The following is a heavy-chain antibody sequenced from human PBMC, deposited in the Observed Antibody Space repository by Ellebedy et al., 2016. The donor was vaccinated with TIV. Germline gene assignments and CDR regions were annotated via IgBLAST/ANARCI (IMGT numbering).Heavy chain of an antibody. CDR2: IYPGNSDT. D-gene: IGHD3-10*01. V-gene: IGHV5-51*01. J-gene: IGHJ6*02. CDR3: ARRMVRGGIRYAMDV. CDR1: GYSFTNYW. Sequence: GESLKISCQASGYSFTNYWIGWVRQMPGKGLEWMGIIYPGNSDTRYSPSFDGQVTISVAKSISTAYLQWNSLKASDTATYYCARRMVRGGIRYAMDVWGQGTTVTVSS.